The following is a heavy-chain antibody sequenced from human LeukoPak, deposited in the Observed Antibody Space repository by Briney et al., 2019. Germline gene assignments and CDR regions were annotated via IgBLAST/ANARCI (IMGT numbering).Heavy chain of an antibody. CDR1: GFTFSSYA. J-gene: IGHJ6*02. V-gene: IGHV3-23*01. D-gene: IGHD3-22*01. Sequence: GASLRLSCAASGFTFSSYAMSWVRQAPGKGLEWVSAISGSGVSTYYADSVKGRFTISRDNSKNTLYLQMNSLRAEDTAVYYCAKNGEDYYDSSGYPYGMDVWGQGTTVTVSS. CDR3: AKNGEDYYDSSGYPYGMDV. CDR2: ISGSGVST.